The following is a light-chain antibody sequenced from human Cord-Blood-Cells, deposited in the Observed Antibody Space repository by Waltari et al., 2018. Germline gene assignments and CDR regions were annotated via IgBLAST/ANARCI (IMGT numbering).Light chain of an antibody. CDR2: AAS. CDR3: QQSYSTPPWT. J-gene: IGKJ2*02. CDR1: QSISSY. Sequence: IQMTQSPSSLSASVGDRVTITCRESQSISSYLHWYQQKPGKAPKLLIYAASSLQSGVPSRFSGSGSGTDFTLTISSLQPEDFATYYCQQSYSTPPWTFGQGTKLEIK. V-gene: IGKV1-39*01.